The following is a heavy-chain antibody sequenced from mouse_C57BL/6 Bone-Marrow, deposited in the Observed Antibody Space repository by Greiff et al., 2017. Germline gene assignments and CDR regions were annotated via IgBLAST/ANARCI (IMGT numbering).Heavy chain of an antibody. CDR2: IHPNSGST. Sequence: QVHVKQPGAELVKPGASVKLSCKASGYTFTSYWMHWVKQRPGQGLEWIGMIHPNSGSTNYNEKFKSKATLTVDKSSSTAYMQLSSLTSEDSAVYYCARGNYYGSSLGYFDVWGTGTTVTVSS. V-gene: IGHV1-64*01. J-gene: IGHJ1*03. D-gene: IGHD1-1*01. CDR3: ARGNYYGSSLGYFDV. CDR1: GYTFTSYW.